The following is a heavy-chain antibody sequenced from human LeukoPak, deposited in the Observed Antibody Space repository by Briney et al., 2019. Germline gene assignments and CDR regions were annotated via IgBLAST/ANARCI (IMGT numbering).Heavy chain of an antibody. Sequence: ASETLSLTCTVSGGSISSYYWSWIRQPPGKGLEWIGYIYYSGSTNYNPSLKSRVTISVDTSKNQFSLKLSSVTAADTAVYYCARGRQGWELGAEHVNWGQGTLVTVSS. CDR2: IYYSGST. J-gene: IGHJ4*02. V-gene: IGHV4-59*01. D-gene: IGHD1-26*01. CDR1: GGSISSYY. CDR3: ARGRQGWELGAEHVN.